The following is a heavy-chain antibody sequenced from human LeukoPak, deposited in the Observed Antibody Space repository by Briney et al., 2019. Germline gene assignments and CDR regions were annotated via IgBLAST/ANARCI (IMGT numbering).Heavy chain of an antibody. CDR2: INHSGST. Sequence: SETLSLTCAVYGGSFSGYYWSWIRQPPGKGLEWIGEINHSGSTNYNPSLKSRVTISVDTPKNQFSLKLSSVTAADTAVYYCARVPRRGVVVVPAARAFDIWGQGTMVTVSS. D-gene: IGHD2-2*01. CDR3: ARVPRRGVVVVPAARAFDI. CDR1: GGSFSGYY. V-gene: IGHV4-34*01. J-gene: IGHJ3*02.